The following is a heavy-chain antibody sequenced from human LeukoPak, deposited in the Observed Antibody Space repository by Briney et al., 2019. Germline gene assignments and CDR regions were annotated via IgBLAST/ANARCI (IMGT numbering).Heavy chain of an antibody. V-gene: IGHV4-61*05. Sequence: KPSETLSLTCTVSGGSISSSSYYWGWIRQPPGKGLEWIGYIYCSGSTNYNPSLKSRVTISVDTSKNQFSLKLSSVTAADTAVYYCARAPFSSAFDIWGQGTMVTVSS. J-gene: IGHJ3*02. CDR2: IYCSGST. D-gene: IGHD1-7*01. CDR1: GGSISSSSYY. CDR3: ARAPFSSAFDI.